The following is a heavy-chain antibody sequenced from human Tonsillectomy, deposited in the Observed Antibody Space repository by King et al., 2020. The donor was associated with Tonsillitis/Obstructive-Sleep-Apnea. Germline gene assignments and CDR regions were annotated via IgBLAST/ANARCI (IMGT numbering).Heavy chain of an antibody. CDR2: IIPIVGVA. J-gene: IGHJ4*02. CDR1: GGTFSSYA. V-gene: IGHV1-69*10. CDR3: ARGTYYDSSDYYHFDY. D-gene: IGHD3-22*01. Sequence: VQLVQSGAEVKKPGSSVKVSCKAPGGTFSSYAISWVRQAPGQGLEWMGGIIPIVGVANYAQNFQGRVTITADKSTSTGYMELSSLRSEDPAVYYCARGTYYDSSDYYHFDYWGQGTLVTVSS.